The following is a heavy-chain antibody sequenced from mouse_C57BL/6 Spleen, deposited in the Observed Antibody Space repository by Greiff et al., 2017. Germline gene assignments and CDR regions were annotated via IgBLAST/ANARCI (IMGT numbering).Heavy chain of an antibody. CDR1: GYAFTNYL. V-gene: IGHV1-54*01. CDR3: ARGGYSNYYFDY. J-gene: IGHJ2*01. CDR2: INPGSGGT. Sequence: QVQLQQSGAELVRPGTSVKVSCKASGYAFTNYLIEWVKQRPGQGLEWIGVINPGSGGTNYNEKFKGKATLTADKSSSTAYLQLSSLTSEDSAVYFGARGGYSNYYFDYWGQGTTLTVSS. D-gene: IGHD2-5*01.